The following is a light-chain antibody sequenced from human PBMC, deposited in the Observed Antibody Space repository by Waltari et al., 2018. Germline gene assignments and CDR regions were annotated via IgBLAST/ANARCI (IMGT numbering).Light chain of an antibody. CDR3: YSSDSTGLRV. CDR2: EDT. J-gene: IGLJ1*01. V-gene: IGLV3-10*01. CDR1: ALPRKY. Sequence: SYELTHPPSVSVSPVQTARITCSGHALPRKYAYWFQQKSGQAPRRVIYEDTKRPSGIPEGFSGSSSGTVATLTISGAQVDDEADYYCYSSDSTGLRVFGGGTTVVVL.